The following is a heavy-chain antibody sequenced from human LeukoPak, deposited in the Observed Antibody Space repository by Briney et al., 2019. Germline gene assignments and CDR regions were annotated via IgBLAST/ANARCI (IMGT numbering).Heavy chain of an antibody. CDR2: IKQDGGEK. J-gene: IGHJ4*02. CDR1: GFTFDTYW. D-gene: IGHD4-23*01. Sequence: GGSLRLSCAASGFTFDTYWMTWVRRAPGKGLEWVANIKQDGGEKHYVDSVKGRFTISRDNAKNSLFLQMNSLRAEDTAVYHCARALYGGNSNFNYWGQGTLVTVSS. V-gene: IGHV3-7*01. CDR3: ARALYGGNSNFNY.